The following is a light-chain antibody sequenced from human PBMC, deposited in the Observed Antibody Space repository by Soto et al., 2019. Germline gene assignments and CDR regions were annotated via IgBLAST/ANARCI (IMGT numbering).Light chain of an antibody. CDR1: QSISNH. CDR2: AAS. V-gene: IGKV1-39*01. J-gene: IGKJ5*01. CDR3: QQSYSVPIT. Sequence: DIQMTQSPSSLSASVEDRVIITCRASQSISNHLNWYQQKSGGAPQLLIQAASTLQTGVPSRFSGSGSGTDFTLTISSLQPEDFATYHCQQSYSVPITFGQGTRLEIK.